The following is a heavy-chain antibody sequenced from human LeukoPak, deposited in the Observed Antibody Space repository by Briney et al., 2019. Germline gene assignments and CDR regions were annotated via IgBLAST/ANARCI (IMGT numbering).Heavy chain of an antibody. CDR2: INHSGST. J-gene: IGHJ3*02. CDR1: GGSFSGYY. Sequence: PSETLSLTCAVYGGSFSGYYWSWIRQPPGKGLEWIGEINHSGSTNYNPSLKSRVTISVDTSKNQFSLKLSSVTAADTAVYYCARDFSGNNAFDIWGQGTMVTVSS. D-gene: IGHD2/OR15-2a*01. V-gene: IGHV4-34*01. CDR3: ARDFSGNNAFDI.